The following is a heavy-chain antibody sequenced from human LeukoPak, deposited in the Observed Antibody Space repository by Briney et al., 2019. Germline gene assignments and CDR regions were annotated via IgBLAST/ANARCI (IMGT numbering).Heavy chain of an antibody. CDR3: AKAVTFSVANWFDP. J-gene: IGHJ5*02. CDR2: ISWNSGSI. Sequence: QPGGSLRLSCAASGFTFDDYAMHWVRQALGKGLEWVSGISWNSGSIGYADSVKGRFTISRDNAKNSLYLQMNSLRAEDTAVYYCAKAVTFSVANWFDPWGQGTLVTVSS. CDR1: GFTFDDYA. D-gene: IGHD2/OR15-2a*01. V-gene: IGHV3-9*01.